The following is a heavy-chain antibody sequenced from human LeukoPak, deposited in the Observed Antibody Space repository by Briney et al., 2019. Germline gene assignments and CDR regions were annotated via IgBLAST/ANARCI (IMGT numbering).Heavy chain of an antibody. CDR2: IWYDGGNK. CDR1: GFTFDDYA. J-gene: IGHJ4*02. V-gene: IGHV3-33*08. Sequence: GGSLGLSCEVSGFTFDDYAMHWVRQAPGKGLEWVAVIWYDGGNKYYADSVKGRFTISRDNAKNTLYLQMNNLRAEDTAVYYCARGAIVGANFDYWGQGTLVTVSS. D-gene: IGHD1-26*01. CDR3: ARGAIVGANFDY.